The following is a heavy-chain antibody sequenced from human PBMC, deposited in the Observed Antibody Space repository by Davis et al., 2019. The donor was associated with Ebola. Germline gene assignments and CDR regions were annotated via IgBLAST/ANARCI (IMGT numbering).Heavy chain of an antibody. Sequence: GESLKISCAASGFTFSSYAMHWVRQAPGKGLEWVAVISYDGSNKYYADSVKGRFTISRDNSKNTLYLQMNSLRAEDTAVYYCAKSQGGSYLVYWGQGTLVTVSS. D-gene: IGHD1-26*01. CDR1: GFTFSSYA. CDR2: ISYDGSNK. V-gene: IGHV3-30*04. J-gene: IGHJ4*02. CDR3: AKSQGGSYLVY.